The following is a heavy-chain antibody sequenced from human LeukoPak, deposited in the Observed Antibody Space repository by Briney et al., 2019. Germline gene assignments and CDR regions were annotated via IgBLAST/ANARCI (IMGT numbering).Heavy chain of an antibody. J-gene: IGHJ3*02. Sequence: ASVKVSCKASGGTFSSYAISWVRQAPGQGLEWMGGIIPIFGTANYAQKFQGRVTITADESTSTAYMELSSLRSEDTAVYYCARGSYYGSGRSDAFDIWGQGTMVTVSS. D-gene: IGHD3-10*01. CDR1: GGTFSSYA. CDR2: IIPIFGTA. V-gene: IGHV1-69*13. CDR3: ARGSYYGSGRSDAFDI.